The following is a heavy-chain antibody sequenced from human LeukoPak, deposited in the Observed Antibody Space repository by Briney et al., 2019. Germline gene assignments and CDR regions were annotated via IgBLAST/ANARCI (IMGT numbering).Heavy chain of an antibody. J-gene: IGHJ4*02. CDR1: GFTFSSYG. Sequence: PGGSLRLSCAASGFTFSSYGMHWVRQAPGKGLEWVAVIWYDGSNKYYADSVKGRFTISRDNSKNTLYLQMNSLRAEDTAVYYCARDVSHNIVVVPAAIYYWGQGTLVTVSS. CDR3: ARDVSHNIVVVPAAIYY. D-gene: IGHD2-2*02. V-gene: IGHV3-33*01. CDR2: IWYDGSNK.